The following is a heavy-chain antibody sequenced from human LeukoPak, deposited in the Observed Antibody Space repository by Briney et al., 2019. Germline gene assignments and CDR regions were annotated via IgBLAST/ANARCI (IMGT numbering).Heavy chain of an antibody. CDR2: ISAYNGNI. CDR1: GYTFTSYG. D-gene: IGHD3-3*01. Sequence: ASVKVSCKASGYTFTSYGISWVRQAPGQGLEWMGWISAYNGNINYAQKFQGRVTMATDTSTSTAYMDLKSLRSDDTAVYYCARDSAIFGTGAFDIWGQGTMVTVSS. V-gene: IGHV1-18*01. J-gene: IGHJ3*02. CDR3: ARDSAIFGTGAFDI.